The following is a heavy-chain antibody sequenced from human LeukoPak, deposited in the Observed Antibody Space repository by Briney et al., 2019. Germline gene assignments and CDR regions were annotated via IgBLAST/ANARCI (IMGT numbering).Heavy chain of an antibody. D-gene: IGHD3-16*01. J-gene: IGHJ6*03. CDR3: ASSGGSYYYYYMDV. CDR2: INSDGSST. CDR1: GFTFSSYW. V-gene: IGHV3-74*01. Sequence: PGGSLRLSCAASGFTFSSYWMHWVRQAPGKGLVWVSRINSDGSSTGYADSVKGRFTISRDNAKNTLYLQMNSLRAEDTAVYYCASSGGSYYYYYMDVWGKGTTVTVSS.